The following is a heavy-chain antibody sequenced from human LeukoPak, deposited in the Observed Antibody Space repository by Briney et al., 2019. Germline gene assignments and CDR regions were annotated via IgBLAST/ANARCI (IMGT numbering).Heavy chain of an antibody. V-gene: IGHV4-38-2*02. Sequence: SETLSLTCSVSDDSITMYYWTWIRQPPGKGLEWIGSIYHSGSTNYNPSLKSRVTISVDTSKNQFSLKLSSVTAADTAVYYCASRVPAARNNWFDPWGQGTLVTVSS. CDR3: ASRVPAARNNWFDP. J-gene: IGHJ5*02. D-gene: IGHD2-2*01. CDR2: IYHSGST. CDR1: DDSITMYY.